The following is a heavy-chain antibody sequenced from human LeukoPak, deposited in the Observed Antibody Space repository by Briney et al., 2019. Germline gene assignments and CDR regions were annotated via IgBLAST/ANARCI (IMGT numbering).Heavy chain of an antibody. Sequence: ASVKVSCKASGYTFTSYYMHWVRQAPGQGLEWMGIINPSGGSTSYAQKFQGRVTMTRDMSTSTVYMELSSLRSEDTAVYYCARGIVVVITSDAFDIWGQGTMVTVSS. J-gene: IGHJ3*02. CDR3: ARGIVVVITSDAFDI. D-gene: IGHD3-22*01. V-gene: IGHV1-46*01. CDR1: GYTFTSYY. CDR2: INPSGGST.